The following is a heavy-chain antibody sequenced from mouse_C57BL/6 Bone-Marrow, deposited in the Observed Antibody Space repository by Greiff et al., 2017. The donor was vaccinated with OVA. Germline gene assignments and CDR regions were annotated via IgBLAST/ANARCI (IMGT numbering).Heavy chain of an antibody. Sequence: VQGVESGPGLVQPSQSLSITCTVSGFSLTSYGVHWVRQSPGKGLEWLGVIWSGGSTDYNAAFISRLSISKDNSKSQVFFKMNSLQADDTAIYYCARAYYSNYTWFAYWGQGTLVTVSA. CDR3: ARAYYSNYTWFAY. CDR1: GFSLTSYG. CDR2: IWSGGST. J-gene: IGHJ3*01. D-gene: IGHD2-5*01. V-gene: IGHV2-2*01.